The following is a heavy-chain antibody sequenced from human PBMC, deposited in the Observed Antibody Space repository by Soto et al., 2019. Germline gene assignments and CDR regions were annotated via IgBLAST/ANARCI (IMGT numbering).Heavy chain of an antibody. Sequence: ASVKVSCKASGYTFTSYDINWVRQATGQGLEWMGWMNPNSGNTGYAQKFQGRVTMTRDTSINTAYMELSSLRSEDTAVYYCEREVAGRSYQAIVSWSQSTLFTSAS. CDR3: EREVAGRSYQAIVS. D-gene: IGHD6-19*01. CDR1: GYTFTSYD. V-gene: IGHV1-8*01. CDR2: MNPNSGNT. J-gene: IGHJ4*02.